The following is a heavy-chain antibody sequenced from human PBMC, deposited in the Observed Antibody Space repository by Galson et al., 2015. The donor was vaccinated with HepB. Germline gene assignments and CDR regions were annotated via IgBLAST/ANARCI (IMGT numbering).Heavy chain of an antibody. J-gene: IGHJ5*02. D-gene: IGHD2-2*03. V-gene: IGHV3-74*01. CDR3: ARELDIVVVPAAKSWFGP. Sequence: SLRLSCAASGFTFSSYWMHWVRQAPGKGLVWVSRINSDGSSTSYADSVKGRFTISRDNAKNTLYLQMNSLRAEDTAVYYCARELDIVVVPAAKSWFGPWGQGTLVTVSS. CDR1: GFTFSSYW. CDR2: INSDGSST.